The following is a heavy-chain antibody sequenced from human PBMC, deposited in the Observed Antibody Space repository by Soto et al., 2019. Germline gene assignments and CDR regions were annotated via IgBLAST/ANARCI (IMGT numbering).Heavy chain of an antibody. Sequence: GASVKVSCKASGYTFTSYAMHWVRQAPGQRLEWMGWINAGNGNTKYSQKFQGRVTITRDTSASTAYMELSSLRSEDTAVYYCAGAYYGDYGFDYWGQGTLVTVSS. V-gene: IGHV1-3*01. D-gene: IGHD4-17*01. CDR3: AGAYYGDYGFDY. CDR1: GYTFTSYA. CDR2: INAGNGNT. J-gene: IGHJ4*02.